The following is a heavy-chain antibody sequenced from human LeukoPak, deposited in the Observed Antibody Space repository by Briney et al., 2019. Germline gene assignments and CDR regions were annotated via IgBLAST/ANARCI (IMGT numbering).Heavy chain of an antibody. V-gene: IGHV3-30*02. CDR2: YRYDERNV. CDR3: AKDAGGGSFYFDY. J-gene: IGHJ4*02. D-gene: IGHD1-26*01. Sequence: GGSLRLSCAASGFSFINYDIHWVRQAPGKGLEWVTFYRYDERNVDYADSVKGRFTVSRDVSWNTLYLQMNSLRAEDTAVYYCAKDAGGGSFYFDYWGQGTLVTVSS. CDR1: GFSFINYD.